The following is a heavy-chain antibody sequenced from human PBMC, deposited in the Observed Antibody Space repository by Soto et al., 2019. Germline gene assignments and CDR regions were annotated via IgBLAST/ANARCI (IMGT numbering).Heavy chain of an antibody. D-gene: IGHD6-19*01. CDR3: ARAISVAGTIGMDV. V-gene: IGHV3-33*01. CDR1: GFTFSSYG. CDR2: IWYDGSNK. Sequence: QVQLVESGGGVVQPGRSLRLSCAASGFTFSSYGMHWVRQAPGKGLEWVAVIWYDGSNKYYADSVKGRFTISRDNSKKTLYLQMNSLRAEDTAVYYCARAISVAGTIGMDVWGQGTTVTVSS. J-gene: IGHJ6*02.